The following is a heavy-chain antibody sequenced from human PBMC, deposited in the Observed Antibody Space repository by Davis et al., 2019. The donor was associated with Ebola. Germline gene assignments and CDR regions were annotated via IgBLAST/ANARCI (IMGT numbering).Heavy chain of an antibody. V-gene: IGHV1-69*13. CDR2: IIPIFGTA. CDR3: ARAKKPLRHCSGGSCYTGDGAFDI. CDR1: GGTFSSYA. J-gene: IGHJ3*02. Sequence: SVKVSCKASGGTFSSYAISWVRQAPGQGLEWMGGIIPIFGTANYAQKFQGRVTITADESTSTAYMELSSLRSEDTAVYYCARAKKPLRHCSGGSCYTGDGAFDIWGQGTMVTVSS. D-gene: IGHD2-15*01.